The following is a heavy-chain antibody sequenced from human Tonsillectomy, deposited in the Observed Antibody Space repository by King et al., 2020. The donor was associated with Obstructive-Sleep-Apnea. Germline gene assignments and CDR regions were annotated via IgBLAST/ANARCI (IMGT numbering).Heavy chain of an antibody. V-gene: IGHV4-59*08. CDR3: ARHRGVEDYGGYGDYFDY. D-gene: IGHD5-12*01. CDR1: AGSISNYY. Sequence: QLQESGPGLVKPSETLSLPSTVSAGSISNYYWSWIRQPPGKGLEWIGYMYYSGNTNFNPSLKSRVTISADTSKIQFSLRLSSVTAADTAVYYCARHRGVEDYGGYGDYFDYWGQGTLVTVSS. J-gene: IGHJ4*02. CDR2: MYYSGNT.